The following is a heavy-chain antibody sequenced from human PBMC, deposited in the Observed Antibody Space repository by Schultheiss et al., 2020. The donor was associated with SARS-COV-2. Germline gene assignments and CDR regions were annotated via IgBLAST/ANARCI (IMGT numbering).Heavy chain of an antibody. J-gene: IGHJ4*02. CDR2: IYHSGST. V-gene: IGHV4-39*07. D-gene: IGHD1-7*01. CDR1: GDSISSSSYY. Sequence: SQTLSLTSTVSGDSISSSSYYWGWIRQPPGKGLEWIRYIYHSGSTYYNPSLKSRVTISVDTSKNQFSLKLSSVTAADTAVYYCARGYNWNYGWGYWGQGTLVTVSS. CDR3: ARGYNWNYGWGY.